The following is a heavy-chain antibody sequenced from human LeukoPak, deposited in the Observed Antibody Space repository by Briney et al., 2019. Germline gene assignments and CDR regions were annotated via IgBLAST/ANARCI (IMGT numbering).Heavy chain of an antibody. CDR1: GFTFSDSG. V-gene: IGHV3-73*01. D-gene: IGHD2-15*01. J-gene: IGHJ4*02. CDR2: IRSRANSYAT. CDR3: TRRYCSGGCCYSDY. Sequence: GGSLKLSCAASGFTFSDSGMHWVRQASGKGLEWVGRIRSRANSYATAYAASVRGRFTISRDDSKNTAYLQMNSLRTEDTAVYYCTRRYCSGGCCYSDYWGQGTLVTVSS.